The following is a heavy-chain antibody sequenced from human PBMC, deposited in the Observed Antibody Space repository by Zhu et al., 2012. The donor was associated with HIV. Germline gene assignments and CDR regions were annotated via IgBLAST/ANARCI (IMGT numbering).Heavy chain of an antibody. Sequence: QVQLRESGPGLVKPSGTLSLTCAVSGASISSSSYYWGWIRQPPGKGLEWIGSIYYSGSIYYNPSLKDRATLSLETSRNQFSLQLTSVTAADTAVYFCARRRVPIALGFDYWGQGALVTVSA. CDR1: GASISSSSYY. CDR2: IYYSGSI. CDR3: ARRRVPIALGFDY. J-gene: IGHJ4*02. V-gene: IGHV4-39*01. D-gene: IGHD2-21*01.